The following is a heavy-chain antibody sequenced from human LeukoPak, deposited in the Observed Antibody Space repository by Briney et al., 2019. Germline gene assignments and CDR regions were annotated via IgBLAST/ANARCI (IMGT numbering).Heavy chain of an antibody. CDR3: ERDPDYGGNY. CDR1: GFTFSSYA. CDR2: ISSSSSYI. V-gene: IGHV3-21*01. D-gene: IGHD4-23*01. Sequence: GGSLRLSCAASGFTFSSYAMTWVRLAPGKGLEWVSSISSSSSYIYYADSVKGRFTISRDNAKNSLYLQMNSLRAEDTAVYYCERDPDYGGNYWGQGTLVTVSS. J-gene: IGHJ4*02.